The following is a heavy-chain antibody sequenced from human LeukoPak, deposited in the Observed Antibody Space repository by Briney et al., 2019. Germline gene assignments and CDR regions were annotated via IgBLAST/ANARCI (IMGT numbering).Heavy chain of an antibody. CDR3: ARGWFGELLYPLDY. D-gene: IGHD3-10*01. V-gene: IGHV1-18*01. J-gene: IGHJ4*02. CDR1: GYTFTSYG. CDR2: ISAYNGNT. Sequence: ASVKVSCKASGYTFTSYGISWVQQAPGQGLEWMGWISAYNGNTNYAQKLQGRVTMTTDTSTSTAYMELRSLRSDDTAVYYCARGWFGELLYPLDYWGQGTLVTVSS.